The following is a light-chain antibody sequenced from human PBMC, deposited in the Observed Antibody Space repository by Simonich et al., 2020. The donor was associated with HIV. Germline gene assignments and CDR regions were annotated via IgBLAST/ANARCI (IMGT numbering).Light chain of an antibody. J-gene: IGKJ4*01. Sequence: DIQITQSPSYLSASVGDRVTITCQASQDLSNYLNCSKQKPGKAPKLLIYDASNLETGGPSRFSGSGSGTDFTFTISSLQSEDIATYYCQQYDNLPLTFGGGTKVEIK. CDR3: QQYDNLPLT. CDR2: DAS. V-gene: IGKV1-33*01. CDR1: QDLSNY.